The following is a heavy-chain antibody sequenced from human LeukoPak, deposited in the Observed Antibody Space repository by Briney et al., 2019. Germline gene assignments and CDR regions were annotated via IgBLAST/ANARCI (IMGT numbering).Heavy chain of an antibody. V-gene: IGHV3-33*01. Sequence: PGGALRLSCSASGFTLSSYCMHWVRQAPGQGLEWVGGIWYGGSNKYCADSVKGRFTISRDNSKNTLYLQMNSLRAEDTAVYYCARDRTYYYDSSGDYYFDYWGQGTLVTVSS. CDR1: GFTLSSYC. CDR2: IWYGGSNK. CDR3: ARDRTYYYDSSGDYYFDY. J-gene: IGHJ4*02. D-gene: IGHD3-22*01.